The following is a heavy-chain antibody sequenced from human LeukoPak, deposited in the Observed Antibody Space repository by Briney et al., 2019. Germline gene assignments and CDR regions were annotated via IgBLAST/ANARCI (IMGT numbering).Heavy chain of an antibody. CDR3: ASEAYYYDSSGYYKY. CDR2: IYTSGST. Sequence: SETLSLTCTVSGGSISRNYWSWIRQPPGKGLEWIGYIYTSGSTNYNPSHKSRVTMSVDTSKNQFSLKLSSVTAADTAVYYCASEAYYYDSSGYYKYWGQGTLVTVSS. V-gene: IGHV4-4*08. D-gene: IGHD3-22*01. J-gene: IGHJ4*02. CDR1: GGSISRNY.